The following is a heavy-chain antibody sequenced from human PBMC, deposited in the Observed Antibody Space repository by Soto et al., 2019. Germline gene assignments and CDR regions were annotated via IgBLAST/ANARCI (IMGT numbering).Heavy chain of an antibody. CDR1: GVSSSCYC. D-gene: IGHD2-15*01. CDR3: ARDRLRGHYYYGLDG. V-gene: IGHV4-4*07. J-gene: IGHJ6*02. CDR2: IYTSGRS. Sequence: TSETLSLTCTVCGVSSSCYCWSWIRPPAGKGLEWIGRIYTSGRSNYSPSLKSRVTMSVDTSKNQFSLRLSSVTAADTAVYYCARDRLRGHYYYGLDGWGQGTKVTVS.